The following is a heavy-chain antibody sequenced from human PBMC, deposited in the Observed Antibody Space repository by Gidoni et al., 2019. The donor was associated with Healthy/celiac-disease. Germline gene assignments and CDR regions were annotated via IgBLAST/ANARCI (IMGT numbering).Heavy chain of an antibody. D-gene: IGHD6-19*01. V-gene: IGHV3-48*04. CDR1: GIRFIGYS. J-gene: IGHJ4*02. Sequence: EVPLADAGGGLVSPDGALILYCPATGIRFIGYSMNWGRQAPGKGQGLVSYISSNSSTIYYEDSVKGRCAIIRENAKNTLYLQKNSPRAEEATVYYCARCEGAGTTPCYFDYWGQGTLVTVSS. CDR3: ARCEGAGTTPCYFDY. CDR2: ISSNSSTI.